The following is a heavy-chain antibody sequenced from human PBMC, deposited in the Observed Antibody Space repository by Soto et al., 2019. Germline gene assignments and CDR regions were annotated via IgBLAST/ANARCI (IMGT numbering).Heavy chain of an antibody. J-gene: IGHJ4*02. D-gene: IGHD3-3*01. CDR2: VVPMFGTS. CDR3: NRGSEYDFWSGYL. Sequence: QERLVQSGAEVRKPGSSVKVSCKVTGGTSTRYAINWVRQAPGQGLEWMGGVVPMFGTSKYAQKFQGRVTITADTSTNIAYMELRSLRSEDTAVYYCNRGSEYDFWSGYLWGQGTQVSVSS. CDR1: GGTSTRYA. V-gene: IGHV1-69*06.